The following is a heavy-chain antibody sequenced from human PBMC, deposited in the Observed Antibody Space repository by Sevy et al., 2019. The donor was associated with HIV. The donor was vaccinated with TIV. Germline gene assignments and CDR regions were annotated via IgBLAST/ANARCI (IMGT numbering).Heavy chain of an antibody. Sequence: GGSLRLSCAASGFTFSGYSMNWVRQAPGKGLEWVSYISSSSYTIYYADSVKGRFTISRDNAKNSLYLQMNSLRAEDTAVYYCARAPPYSRGWYGIDYWGQGTLVTVSS. V-gene: IGHV3-48*01. CDR3: ARAPPYSRGWYGIDY. CDR2: ISSSSYTI. D-gene: IGHD6-19*01. CDR1: GFTFSGYS. J-gene: IGHJ4*02.